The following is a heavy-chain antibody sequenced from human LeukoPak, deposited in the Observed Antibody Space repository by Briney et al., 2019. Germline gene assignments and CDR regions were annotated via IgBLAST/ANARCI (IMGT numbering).Heavy chain of an antibody. V-gene: IGHV1-69*13. CDR3: ARELVVVVAATRVVWFDP. J-gene: IGHJ5*02. D-gene: IGHD2-15*01. Sequence: GASVKVSCKASGYTFTSYAISWVRQAPGQGLEWMGGIIPIFGTANYAQKFQGRVTITADESTSTAYMELSSLRSEDTAVYYCARELVVVVAATRVVWFDPWGQGTLLTVSS. CDR1: GYTFTSYA. CDR2: IIPIFGTA.